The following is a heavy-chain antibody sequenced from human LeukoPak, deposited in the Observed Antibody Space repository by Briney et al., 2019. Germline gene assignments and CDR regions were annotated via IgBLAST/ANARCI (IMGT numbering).Heavy chain of an antibody. V-gene: IGHV3-23*01. J-gene: IGHJ4*02. CDR3: AKGGAYGSGSYCDY. CDR2: ISGGGST. Sequence: GGSLRLSCAASGFTLSSYAMSWVRQAPGKGLEWVSAISGGGSTYYADSVKGRFTISRDSSKNTLYLQMNSPRAEDTAVYYCAKGGAYGSGSYCDYWGQGTLVTVSS. CDR1: GFTLSSYA. D-gene: IGHD3-10*01.